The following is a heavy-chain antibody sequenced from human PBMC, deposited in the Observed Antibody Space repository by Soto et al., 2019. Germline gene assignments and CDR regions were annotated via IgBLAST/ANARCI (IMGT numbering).Heavy chain of an antibody. V-gene: IGHV1-69*13. J-gene: IGHJ5*02. CDR1: GGTFSSYA. CDR2: IIPIFGTA. Sequence: SVKVSCMASGGTFSSYAISWVRQAPGQGLEWMGGIIPIFGTANYAQKFQGRVTITADESTSTAYMELSSLRSEDTAVYYCARDAHGPLGHCTNGVCYTGRNPWFDPWGQGTLVTVSS. D-gene: IGHD2-8*01. CDR3: ARDAHGPLGHCTNGVCYTGRNPWFDP.